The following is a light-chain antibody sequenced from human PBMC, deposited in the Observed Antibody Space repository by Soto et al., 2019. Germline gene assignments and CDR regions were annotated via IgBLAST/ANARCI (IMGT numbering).Light chain of an antibody. Sequence: DIQMTQSPSTLSGSVGDRVTITCQASQDISNYLNWYQQKPGKAPKLLIYDASNLETGVPSRFSGSGSGTEFTLTISNLQPEDFATYYCQQYYSHPLTFGQGTRLEIK. CDR3: QQYYSHPLT. CDR2: DAS. J-gene: IGKJ5*01. CDR1: QDISNY. V-gene: IGKV1-33*01.